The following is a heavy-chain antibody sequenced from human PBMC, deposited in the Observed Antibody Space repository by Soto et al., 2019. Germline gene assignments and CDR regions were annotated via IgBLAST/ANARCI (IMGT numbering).Heavy chain of an antibody. J-gene: IGHJ4*02. D-gene: IGHD2-15*01. V-gene: IGHV3-64*01. Sequence: GGSLRLSCAASGFTISSYAMHWVRQAPGKGLEYVSAISSNGGSTYYANSVKGRFTISRDNSKNTLYLQMGSLRAEDTAVYYCARDGIGGTTFPRYLDYWGQGNLVTVSS. CDR3: ARDGIGGTTFPRYLDY. CDR2: ISSNGGST. CDR1: GFTISSYA.